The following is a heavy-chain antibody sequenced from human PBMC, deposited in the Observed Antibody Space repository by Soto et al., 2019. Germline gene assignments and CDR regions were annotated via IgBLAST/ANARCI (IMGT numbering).Heavy chain of an antibody. CDR2: INPSGGST. V-gene: IGHV1-46*01. D-gene: IGHD2-21*01. CDR1: GYTFTSYY. CDR3: GVAKAGRTDRVDY. J-gene: IGHJ4*02. Sequence: QVQLVQSGAEVKKPGASVQVSCKASGYTFTSYYMHWVRQAPGQGLEWVGIINPSGGSTSYAQKFQGRVTLTRDTSTNTVYMELSSLRSEDTAVYYCGVAKAGRTDRVDYWGQGTLVAVSS.